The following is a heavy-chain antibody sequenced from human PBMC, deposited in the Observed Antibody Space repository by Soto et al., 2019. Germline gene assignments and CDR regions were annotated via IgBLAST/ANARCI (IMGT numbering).Heavy chain of an antibody. Sequence: ASVKVSCKASGGTFSSYTISWVRQAPGQGLEWMGRIIPILGIANYAQKFQGRVTITADKSTSTAYMELSSLRSEDTAVYYCARVSPSNYDAFDIWGQGTMVTVSS. V-gene: IGHV1-69*02. CDR3: ARVSPSNYDAFDI. CDR1: GGTFSSYT. D-gene: IGHD4-4*01. J-gene: IGHJ3*02. CDR2: IIPILGIA.